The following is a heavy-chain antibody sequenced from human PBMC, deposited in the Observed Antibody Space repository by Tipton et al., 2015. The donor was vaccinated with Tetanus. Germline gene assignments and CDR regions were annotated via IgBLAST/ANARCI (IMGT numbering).Heavy chain of an antibody. Sequence: TLSLTCAVYGGSFSGYYWSWIRQPPGKGLEWIGEINHSGSTNYNPSLKSRVTISVDTSKNQFSLKLSSVTAADTAVYCCARQAADDAFDIWGQGTMVTVSS. J-gene: IGHJ3*02. CDR1: GGSFSGYY. D-gene: IGHD6-13*01. CDR3: ARQAADDAFDI. CDR2: INHSGST. V-gene: IGHV4-34*01.